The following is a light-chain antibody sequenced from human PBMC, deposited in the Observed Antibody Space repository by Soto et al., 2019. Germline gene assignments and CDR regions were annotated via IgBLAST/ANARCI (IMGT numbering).Light chain of an antibody. J-gene: IGKJ1*01. CDR3: QQYNNWPPLT. V-gene: IGKV3-15*01. Sequence: IVLTQSPATLSVSPGERATVCCRASQSVSSNLAWYQQKPGQAPRLLIYGASTRATGIPARFSGSGSGTEFTLTISSLQSEDFAVYYCQQYNNWPPLTFGQG. CDR2: GAS. CDR1: QSVSSN.